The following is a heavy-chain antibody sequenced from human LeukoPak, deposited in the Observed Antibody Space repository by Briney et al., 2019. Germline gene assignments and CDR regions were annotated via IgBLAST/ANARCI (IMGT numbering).Heavy chain of an antibody. CDR3: ARVQTGTTNWFDP. CDR1: GFTLSTYG. Sequence: GGSLRLSCAASGFTLSTYGMSWVRQAPGKGLEWVANINRDGSGKYYVDSVRGRFTISRDNAKNSLYLQMNSLRAEDTAVYYCARVQTGTTNWFDPWGQGTLVTVSS. V-gene: IGHV3-7*04. D-gene: IGHD1-1*01. CDR2: INRDGSGK. J-gene: IGHJ5*02.